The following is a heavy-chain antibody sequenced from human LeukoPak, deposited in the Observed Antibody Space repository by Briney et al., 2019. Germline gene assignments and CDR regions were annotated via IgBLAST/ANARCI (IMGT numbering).Heavy chain of an antibody. D-gene: IGHD3-10*01. CDR2: IYPGDSDT. J-gene: IGHJ4*02. Sequence: GESLKISCKASGYRFTTDYIGWVRQMPGKGLEWMGIIYPGDSDTRYSPSFQGQVTISADKSISTAYLQWSSLKASDTAMYYCARLDGSGSYLTTFDYWGQGTLVTVSS. CDR3: ARLDGSGSYLTTFDY. V-gene: IGHV5-51*01. CDR1: GYRFTTDY.